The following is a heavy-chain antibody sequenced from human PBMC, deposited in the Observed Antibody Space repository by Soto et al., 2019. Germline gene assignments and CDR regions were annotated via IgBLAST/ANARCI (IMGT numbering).Heavy chain of an antibody. Sequence: WWSLRLSCAASGFTFSSYAMSWFRQAPGKGLEWVSAISGSGGSTYYADSVKGRFTISRDNSKNTLYLQMNSLRAEDTAVYYCAKGWAPVGGYYFDYWGQGTLVTVSS. CDR3: AKGWAPVGGYYFDY. V-gene: IGHV3-23*01. D-gene: IGHD3-16*01. CDR1: GFTFSSYA. J-gene: IGHJ4*02. CDR2: ISGSGGST.